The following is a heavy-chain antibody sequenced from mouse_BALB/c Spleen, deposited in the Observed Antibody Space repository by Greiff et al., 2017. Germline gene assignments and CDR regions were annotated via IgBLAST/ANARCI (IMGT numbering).Heavy chain of an antibody. CDR3: ARKKRGPDGYYAMDY. Sequence: LVKTGASVKISCKASGYSFTGYYMHWVKQSHGKSLEWIGYISCYNGATSYNQKFKGKATFTVDTSSSTAYMQFNSLTSEDSAVYYCARKKRGPDGYYAMDYWGQGTSVTVSS. CDR2: ISCYNGAT. CDR1: GYSFTGYY. J-gene: IGHJ4*01. V-gene: IGHV1S34*01. D-gene: IGHD2-3*01.